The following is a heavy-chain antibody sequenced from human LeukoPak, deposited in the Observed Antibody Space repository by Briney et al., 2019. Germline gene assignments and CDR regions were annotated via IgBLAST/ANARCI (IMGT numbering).Heavy chain of an antibody. Sequence: QPGGSLRLSCAASGYTFSSYAMSWVRQAPGKGLEWVSAISGSGGSTYYADSVKGRFTISRDNSKNTLYLQMNSLRAEDTAVHYCAKDSGAYDFWSGYYIHDAFDIWGQGTMVTVSS. J-gene: IGHJ3*02. CDR3: AKDSGAYDFWSGYYIHDAFDI. V-gene: IGHV3-23*01. D-gene: IGHD3-3*01. CDR2: ISGSGGST. CDR1: GYTFSSYA.